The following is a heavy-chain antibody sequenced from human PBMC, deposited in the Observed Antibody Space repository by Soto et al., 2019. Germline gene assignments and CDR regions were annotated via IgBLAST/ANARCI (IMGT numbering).Heavy chain of an antibody. CDR1: GFTFDDYA. CDR3: AKGIGSVSSGYGMDV. D-gene: IGHD3-22*01. Sequence: ESGGGLVQPGRSLRLSCAASGFTFDDYAMHWVRQAPGKGLEWVSGISWNSGSIGYADSVKGRFTISRDNAKNSLYLQMNSLRAEDTALYYCAKGIGSVSSGYGMDVWGQGTTVTVSS. CDR2: ISWNSGSI. J-gene: IGHJ6*02. V-gene: IGHV3-9*01.